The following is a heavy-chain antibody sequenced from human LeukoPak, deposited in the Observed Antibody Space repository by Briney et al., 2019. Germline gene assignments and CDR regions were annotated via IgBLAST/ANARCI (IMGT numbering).Heavy chain of an antibody. V-gene: IGHV3-15*01. Sequence: PGGSRRLSCVVSGFTFSNAWMSWVRQAPGKGLEWVGRIKIKTQGGTTDYAAPVKGRFAVSRVDSRNTLYLQMNSLKTEDTAVYYCTTDRRLRDDDGAYYDAQFDYWGQGTVGSVSS. D-gene: IGHD4/OR15-4a*01. J-gene: IGHJ4*02. CDR2: IKIKTQGGTT. CDR3: TTDRRLRDDDGAYYDAQFDY. CDR1: GFTFSNAW.